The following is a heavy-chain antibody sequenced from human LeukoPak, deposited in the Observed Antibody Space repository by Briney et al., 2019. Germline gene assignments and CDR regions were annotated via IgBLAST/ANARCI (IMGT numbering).Heavy chain of an antibody. V-gene: IGHV3-66*01. CDR1: GFTVSTNY. CDR3: ARGLLRDGYTYSYSFDY. D-gene: IGHD5-18*01. J-gene: IGHJ4*02. Sequence: GGSLRLSCAASGFTVSTNYMNWVRQAPGKGLEWVSVVYMGGTTYYADSVKGRFTISRDITKSTIYLQMNNLRAEDTAVYYCARGLLRDGYTYSYSFDYWGQGTLVTVSS. CDR2: VYMGGTT.